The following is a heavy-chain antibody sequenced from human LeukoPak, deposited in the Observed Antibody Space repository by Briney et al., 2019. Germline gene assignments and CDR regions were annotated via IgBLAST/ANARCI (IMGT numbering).Heavy chain of an antibody. J-gene: IGHJ6*03. CDR2: IRYDGSNE. CDR3: AKVMPPGRIRFYSYYMDV. Sequence: GGSLRLSCAASGFSFSGYGMHWVRQAPGKGLECVAFIRYDGSNEYYADSVKGRFTISRDRSKNTLSLQMNGLRVEDTAVYYCAKVMPPGRIRFYSYYMDVWGKGTTVTVS. V-gene: IGHV3-30*02. D-gene: IGHD2-15*01. CDR1: GFSFSGYG.